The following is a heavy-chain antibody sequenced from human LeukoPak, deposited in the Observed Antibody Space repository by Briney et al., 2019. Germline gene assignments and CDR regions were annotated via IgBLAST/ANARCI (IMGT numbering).Heavy chain of an antibody. CDR2: ISSSSSYI. CDR3: AKVDNSYGDSGAFDI. V-gene: IGHV3-21*01. J-gene: IGHJ3*02. Sequence: GGSLRLSCAASGFTFSSYSMNWVRQAPGKGLEWVSSISSSSSYIYYADSVKGRFTISRDNSKNTLYLQMNSLRAEDTAVYYCAKVDNSYGDSGAFDIWGQGTMVTVSS. CDR1: GFTFSSYS. D-gene: IGHD5-18*01.